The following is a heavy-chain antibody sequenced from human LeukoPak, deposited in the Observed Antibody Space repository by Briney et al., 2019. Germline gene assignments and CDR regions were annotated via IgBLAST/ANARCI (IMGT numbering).Heavy chain of an antibody. CDR2: INHSGST. CDR3: ERGRLGYCSSTSCYAYYYYGMDV. CDR1: GGSFSGYY. V-gene: IGHV4-34*01. J-gene: IGHJ6*04. D-gene: IGHD2-2*01. Sequence: SETLSLTCAVYGGSFSGYYCSWIRQPPGKGLDWIGEINHSGSTNYNPSLKSRVTISVDTSKNQFSLKLSSVTAADTAVYYCERGRLGYCSSTSCYAYYYYGMDVWGKGTTVTVSS.